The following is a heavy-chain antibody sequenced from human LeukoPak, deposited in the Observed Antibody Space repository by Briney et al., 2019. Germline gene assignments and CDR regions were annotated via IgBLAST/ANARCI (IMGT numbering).Heavy chain of an antibody. CDR3: ARDLVSSRGLSXXXDY. CDR1: GGSFSGYY. Sequence: SETLSLTCAVYGGSFSGYYWSWIRQPPGKGLEWIGEINHSGSTNYNPSLKSRVTISVDTSKNQFSLKLSSVTAADTAVYYCARDLVSSRGLSXXXDYWGQGTLVTISP. D-gene: IGHD6-13*01. V-gene: IGHV4-34*01. CDR2: INHSGST. J-gene: IGHJ4*02.